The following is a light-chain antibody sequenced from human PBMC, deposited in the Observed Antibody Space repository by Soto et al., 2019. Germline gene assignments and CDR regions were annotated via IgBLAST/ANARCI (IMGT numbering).Light chain of an antibody. J-gene: IGKJ5*01. CDR1: QSVSSY. CDR3: QQRSNWPIT. CDR2: DAS. Sequence: EIVLTQSPATLSLSPGERATLSCRASQSVSSYLAWYQQKPGQAPRLLIYDASNRVTGIPAMFSGSGSGTAFTLTISSLEPEDFAVYYCQQRSNWPITFGQGTRLEIK. V-gene: IGKV3-11*01.